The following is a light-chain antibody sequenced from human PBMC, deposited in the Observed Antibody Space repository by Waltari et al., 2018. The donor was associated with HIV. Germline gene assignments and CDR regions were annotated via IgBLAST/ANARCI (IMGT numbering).Light chain of an antibody. CDR3: QQYSNWPRT. CDR1: QSISSN. Sequence: DIMMTQSPATLSVSPGERATLSCRASQSISSNVAWYQQRRGQAPRLLIYGASTRASGIPARFSGSGSGPEFSLTNSSLQSEDFAIYYCQQYSNWPRTFGQGTKVEI. V-gene: IGKV3-15*01. CDR2: GAS. J-gene: IGKJ1*01.